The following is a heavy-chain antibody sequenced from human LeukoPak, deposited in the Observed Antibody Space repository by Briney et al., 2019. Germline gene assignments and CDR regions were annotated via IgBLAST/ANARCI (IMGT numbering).Heavy chain of an antibody. CDR2: IFYSGST. V-gene: IGHV4-39*02. CDR3: ARGSGGQQLIRGYYYMDV. Sequence: SETLSLTCTVSGGSISSNTYYWGWIRQPPGKGLEWIGSIFYSGSTYYNPSLKSRLTTLLDTSKNHFSLKLTSVTAADTAVYYCARGSGGQQLIRGYYYMDVWGKGTTVTVSS. J-gene: IGHJ6*03. CDR1: GGSISSNTYY. D-gene: IGHD6-6*01.